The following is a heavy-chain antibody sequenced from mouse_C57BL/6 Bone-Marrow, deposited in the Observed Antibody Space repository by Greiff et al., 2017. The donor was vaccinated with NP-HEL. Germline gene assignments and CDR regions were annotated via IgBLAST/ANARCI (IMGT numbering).Heavy chain of an antibody. CDR3: TRSGNSTGYFDV. Sequence: VQLQQSGTVLVRPGASVKLSCKTSGYTFTSYWMHWVKQRPGQGLEWIGAIYPGNSDTSYNQKFKGKAKLTAVTSASTAYMQLSSLSTEDSAVYYCTRSGNSTGYFDVGATGTTVTVAS. V-gene: IGHV1-5*01. J-gene: IGHJ1*03. CDR1: GYTFTSYW. CDR2: IYPGNSDT. D-gene: IGHD3-1*01.